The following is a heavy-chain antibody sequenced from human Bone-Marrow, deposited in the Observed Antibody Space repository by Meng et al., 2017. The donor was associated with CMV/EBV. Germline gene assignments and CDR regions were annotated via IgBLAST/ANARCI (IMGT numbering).Heavy chain of an antibody. CDR1: SFGGYY. CDR2: INHSGST. D-gene: IGHD3-3*01. Sequence: SFGGYYWSWIRQPPGKGLEWIGEINHSGSTNYNPSLKSRVTISVDTSKNQFSLKLSSVTAADTAVYYCARGSTKGLIRFLEWLSFDYWGQGTLVTVSS. CDR3: ARGSTKGLIRFLEWLSFDY. V-gene: IGHV4-34*01. J-gene: IGHJ4*02.